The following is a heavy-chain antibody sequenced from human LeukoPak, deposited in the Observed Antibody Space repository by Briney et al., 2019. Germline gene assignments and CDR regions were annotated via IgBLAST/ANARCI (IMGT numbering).Heavy chain of an antibody. CDR1: GGSISSYY. V-gene: IGHV4-39*01. CDR3: ARSLSMGTDFDY. CDR2: IYYSGST. J-gene: IGHJ4*02. Sequence: SETLSLTCTVSGGSISSYYWGWIRQPPGKGLEWIGSIYYSGSTYYNPSLKSRVTISVDTSKNQFSLKLSSVTAADTAVYYCARSLSMGTDFDYWGQGTLVTVSS. D-gene: IGHD5-18*01.